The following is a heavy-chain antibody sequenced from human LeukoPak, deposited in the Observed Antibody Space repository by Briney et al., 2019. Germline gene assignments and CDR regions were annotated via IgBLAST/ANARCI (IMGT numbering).Heavy chain of an antibody. CDR2: ISGSGGGT. D-gene: IGHD3-22*01. Sequence: PRGSLRLSCAASGFIFSNYAMSWVRQAPGKGLEWVSSISGSGGGTYYTDSVKGRFTISRDNSKSTLYLQMNSLTAEDTALYYCAKEKAFGYSPVDHWGQGTLVTVSA. J-gene: IGHJ4*02. V-gene: IGHV3-23*01. CDR1: GFIFSNYA. CDR3: AKEKAFGYSPVDH.